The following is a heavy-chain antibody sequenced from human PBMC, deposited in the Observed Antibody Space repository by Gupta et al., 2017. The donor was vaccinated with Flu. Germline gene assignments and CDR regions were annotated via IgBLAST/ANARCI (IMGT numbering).Heavy chain of an antibody. D-gene: IGHD6-6*01. CDR3: ARHSSPPLKEYYSYYMDV. V-gene: IGHV4-34*01. CDR1: GGSFLRSS. Sequence: QVQLQPWVAGLLKPSETLSLTRAVYGGSFLRSSWRWIRQPPGKGLEWIGEFNYSGSTNLNPSLKSRVTISVDTSKNQFSMKLGSVTAADTAVYYCARHSSPPLKEYYSYYMDVWGKGTTVTVSS. CDR2: FNYSGST. J-gene: IGHJ6*03.